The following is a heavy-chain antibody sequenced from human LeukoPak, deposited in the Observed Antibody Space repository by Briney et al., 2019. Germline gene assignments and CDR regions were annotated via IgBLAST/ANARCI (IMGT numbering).Heavy chain of an antibody. Sequence: SVKVSCKASGGTFSNYAISWVRQAPGQGLEWMGAIIPIFGTANYAQKFQGRVTITADESTSTAYMELSSLRSEDTAVYYCAREIERAYRSPYRRVVGVSAFDIWGQGTMVTVSS. CDR2: IIPIFGTA. J-gene: IGHJ3*02. CDR3: AREIERAYRSPYRRVVGVSAFDI. D-gene: IGHD3-3*01. V-gene: IGHV1-69*13. CDR1: GGTFSNYA.